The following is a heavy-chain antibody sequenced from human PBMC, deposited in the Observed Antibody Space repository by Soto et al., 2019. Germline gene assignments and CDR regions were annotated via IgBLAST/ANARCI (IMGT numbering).Heavy chain of an antibody. CDR2: IYYSGST. CDR3: ARSSITMVRGVILPPDY. D-gene: IGHD3-10*01. Sequence: PSETLSLTCTVSGGSISSSSYYWGWIRQPPGKGLEWIGSIYYSGSTYYNPSLKSRVTISVDTSKNQFSLKLSSVTAADTPVYYCARSSITMVRGVILPPDYWGQGTLVTVSS. CDR1: GGSISSSSYY. V-gene: IGHV4-39*01. J-gene: IGHJ4*02.